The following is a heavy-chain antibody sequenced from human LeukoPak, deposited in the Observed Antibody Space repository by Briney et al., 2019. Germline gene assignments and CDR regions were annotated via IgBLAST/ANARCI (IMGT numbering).Heavy chain of an antibody. D-gene: IGHD2-2*01. Sequence: GGSLRLSCAASGFTFSSYWMTWVRQAPGRGLECAANIKHDGSEKYYVDSVKGRFTISRDNAKNSLYLQMNSLRAEDTAVYYCARTLGYCSSTNCFLTFDYWGQGTLVTVSS. CDR2: IKHDGSEK. V-gene: IGHV3-7*04. J-gene: IGHJ4*02. CDR3: ARTLGYCSSTNCFLTFDY. CDR1: GFTFSSYW.